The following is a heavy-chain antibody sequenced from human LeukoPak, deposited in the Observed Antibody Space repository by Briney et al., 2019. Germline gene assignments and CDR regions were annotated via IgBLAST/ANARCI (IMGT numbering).Heavy chain of an antibody. CDR2: INIDGSGT. Sequence: GGSLRLSYEVSGFTFNSHWMYWVRQAAGKGLVWVSGINIDGSGTDYADSVKGRFTISRDNARNILYLQMNSLGAEDTAIYYCVRGAQGFDYWGQGTLVTVSS. CDR1: GFTFNSHW. V-gene: IGHV3-74*01. J-gene: IGHJ4*02. CDR3: VRGAQGFDY.